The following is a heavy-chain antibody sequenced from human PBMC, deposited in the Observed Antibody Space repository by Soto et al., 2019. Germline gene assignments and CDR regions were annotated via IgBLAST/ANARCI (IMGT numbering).Heavy chain of an antibody. D-gene: IGHD4-17*01. Sequence: VGSLRLSCAAPGFTFSNAWMSWVRQAPGKGLEWVGRIKSKTDGGTTDYAAPVKGRFTISRDDSKNTLYLQMNSLKTEDTAVYYCTTEMTTVSDAFDIWGQGTMVTVSS. V-gene: IGHV3-15*01. CDR3: TTEMTTVSDAFDI. J-gene: IGHJ3*02. CDR2: IKSKTDGGTT. CDR1: GFTFSNAW.